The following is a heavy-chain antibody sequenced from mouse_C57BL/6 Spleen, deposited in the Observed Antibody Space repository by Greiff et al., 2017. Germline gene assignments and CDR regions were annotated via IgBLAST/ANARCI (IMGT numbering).Heavy chain of an antibody. J-gene: IGHJ4*01. D-gene: IGHD3-2*02. V-gene: IGHV5-4*01. Sequence: EVQVVESGGGLVKPGGSLKLSCAASGFTFSSYAMSWVRQTPEKRLEWVATISDGGSYTYYPDNVKGRFTISRDNAKNNLYLQMSHLKSEDTAMYYCARDQVLDYWGQGTSVTFAA. CDR3: ARDQVLDY. CDR1: GFTFSSYA. CDR2: ISDGGSYT.